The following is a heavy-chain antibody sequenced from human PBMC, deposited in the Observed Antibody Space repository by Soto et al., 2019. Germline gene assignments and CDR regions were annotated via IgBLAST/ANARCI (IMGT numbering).Heavy chain of an antibody. CDR2: IVPIFGTA. Sequence: SVKVSCKASGGTFISYAISWVRQAPGQGLEWMGGIVPIFGTANYAQKFQGRVTITADESTSTAYMELSSLRSEDTAVYYCARDEGGFGTGPFDYWGQGTLVTVSS. D-gene: IGHD2-8*02. CDR1: GGTFISYA. CDR3: ARDEGGFGTGPFDY. V-gene: IGHV1-69*13. J-gene: IGHJ4*02.